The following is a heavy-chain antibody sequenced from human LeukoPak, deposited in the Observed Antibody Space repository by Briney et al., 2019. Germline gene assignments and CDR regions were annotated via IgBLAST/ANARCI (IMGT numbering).Heavy chain of an antibody. V-gene: IGHV4-59*11. Sequence: SETLSLTSTVSGGSISSHYWSWIRQPPGKGLEWIGYIYYSGSTNYNPSLKSRVTISVDTSKNQFSLKLSSVTAADTAVYYCARERAIRWFDPWGQGTLVTVSS. J-gene: IGHJ5*02. CDR1: GGSISSHY. CDR2: IYYSGST. D-gene: IGHD3-16*01. CDR3: ARERAIRWFDP.